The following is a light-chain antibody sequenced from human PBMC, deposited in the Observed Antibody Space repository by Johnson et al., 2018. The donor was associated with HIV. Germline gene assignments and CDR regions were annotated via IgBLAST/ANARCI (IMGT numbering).Light chain of an antibody. CDR2: DNN. CDR1: NSNIGNNY. Sequence: QSVLTQPPSVSAAPGQKVTISCSGSNSNIGNNYVSWYQQLPGTAPKLLIYDNNKRPSGIPDRFSGSKSGTSATLGITGLQTGDEADYYCETWDGSLSGYYVFGTGTKLTVL. CDR3: ETWDGSLSGYYV. V-gene: IGLV1-51*01. J-gene: IGLJ1*01.